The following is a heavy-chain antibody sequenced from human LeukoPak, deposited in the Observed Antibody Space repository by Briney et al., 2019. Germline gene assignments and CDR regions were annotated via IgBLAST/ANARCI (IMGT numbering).Heavy chain of an antibody. J-gene: IGHJ4*02. Sequence: ASVTVSCPASGDTFTYYHIHWVRQAPGQGVAWMGAVYVTGETTRNTQNFQGSVTMTRDPSTATVYMELTSLRSEDTAVYYCATEAPGSYYFDYWGQGVLVTVSS. V-gene: IGHV1-46*01. CDR1: GDTFTYYH. CDR2: VYVTGETT. CDR3: ATEAPGSYYFDY.